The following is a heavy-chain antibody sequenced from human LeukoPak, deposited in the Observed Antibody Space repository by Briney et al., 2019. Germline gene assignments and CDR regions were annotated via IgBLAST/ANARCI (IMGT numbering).Heavy chain of an antibody. Sequence: PSETLSLTCTVSGGSISSSSYYWSWIRQPPGKGLEWIGYIYYSGSTNYNPSLKSRVTISVDTSKNQFSLKLSSVTAADTAVYYCARGDDYGDYDPPLFDYWGQGTLVTVSS. CDR1: GGSISSSSYY. V-gene: IGHV4-61*01. D-gene: IGHD4-17*01. J-gene: IGHJ4*02. CDR2: IYYSGST. CDR3: ARGDDYGDYDPPLFDY.